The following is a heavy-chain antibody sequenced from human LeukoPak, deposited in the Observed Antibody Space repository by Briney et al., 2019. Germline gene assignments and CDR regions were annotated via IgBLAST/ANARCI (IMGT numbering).Heavy chain of an antibody. CDR1: GFAFSSNY. D-gene: IGHD3-22*01. V-gene: IGHV3-66*02. CDR3: ATPGDYYDSSGYYLDY. CDR2: IYSGGST. J-gene: IGHJ4*02. Sequence: GGSLRLSCAASGFAFSSNYMSWVRQAPGKGLEWVSVIYSGGSTYYADSVKGRFTISRDNSKNTLYLQMNSLRAEDTAVYYCATPGDYYDSSGYYLDYWGQGTLVTVSS.